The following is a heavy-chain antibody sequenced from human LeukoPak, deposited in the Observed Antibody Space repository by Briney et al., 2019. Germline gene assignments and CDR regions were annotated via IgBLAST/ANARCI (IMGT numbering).Heavy chain of an antibody. D-gene: IGHD3-16*02. CDR1: GGSISSSSYY. CDR2: IYYTGRT. CDR3: ARLGIKYDYVWGSYRSIPYYFDY. J-gene: IGHJ4*02. Sequence: SETLSLTCTVSGGSISSSSYYWGWIRQPPGKGLEWIATIYYTGRTYYNPSLRSRVTISIDTSKNQFSLKLSSVPAADTAVYYCARLGIKYDYVWGSYRSIPYYFDYWGQGTLVTVSS. V-gene: IGHV4-39*01.